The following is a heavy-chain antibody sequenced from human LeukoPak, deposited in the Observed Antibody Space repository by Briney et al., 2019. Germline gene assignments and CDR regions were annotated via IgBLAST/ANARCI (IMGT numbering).Heavy chain of an antibody. Sequence: ASVKVSCKASGYTFTGYYMHWVRQVPGQGLEWMGRINPNSGGTNYAQKFQGRVTITRDTSISTAYMELSRLRSDDTAVYYCARSGVPGELRHDYWGQGTLVTVSS. CDR3: ARSGVPGELRHDY. CDR1: GYTFTGYY. D-gene: IGHD3-10*01. CDR2: INPNSGGT. V-gene: IGHV1-2*06. J-gene: IGHJ4*02.